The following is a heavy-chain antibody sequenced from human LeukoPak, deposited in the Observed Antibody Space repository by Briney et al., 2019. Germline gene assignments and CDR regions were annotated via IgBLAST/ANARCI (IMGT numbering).Heavy chain of an antibody. J-gene: IGHJ4*02. D-gene: IGHD3-16*01. V-gene: IGHV3-15*01. CDR1: GFTFRNAW. CDR3: TSGLWGGFDY. CDR2: IKSKTDGGTT. Sequence: GGSLRLSCAASGFTFRNAWMSWVRQAPGKGLEWVGYIKSKTDGGTTDYAAPLKGRFTISRDDSKNTLYLVTNSLRTEDTAVYYCTSGLWGGFDYWGQGTLVTVSS.